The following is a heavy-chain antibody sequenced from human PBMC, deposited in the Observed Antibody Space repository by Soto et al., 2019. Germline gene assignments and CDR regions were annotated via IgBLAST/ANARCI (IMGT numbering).Heavy chain of an antibody. CDR3: AAGIEQLWFGELGYYYYYYMDV. J-gene: IGHJ6*03. Sequence: PFETLSLTCAVYGGSFSGYYWSWIRQPPGKGLEWIGEINHSGSTNYNPSLKSRVTISVDTSKNQFSLKLSSVTAADTAVYYCAAGIEQLWFGELGYYYYYYMDVWGKGTTVTVSS. V-gene: IGHV4-34*01. CDR2: INHSGST. D-gene: IGHD3-10*01. CDR1: GGSFSGYY.